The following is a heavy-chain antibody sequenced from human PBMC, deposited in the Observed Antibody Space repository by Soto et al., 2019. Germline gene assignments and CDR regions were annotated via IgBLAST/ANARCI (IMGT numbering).Heavy chain of an antibody. V-gene: IGHV5-10-1*03. CDR2: IDPSDSYT. D-gene: IGHD3-10*01. J-gene: IGHJ4*02. CDR3: ASTAVSFSFGEFIMGLAY. CDR1: GYSFTSYW. Sequence: EVQLVQSGAEVKKPGESLRISCKGSGYSFTSYWISWVRQMPGKGLEWMGRIDPSDSYTNYSPSFQGHVTISADKSISTSYLQWSILKASDTAMYSCASTAVSFSFGEFIMGLAYWGKGTLVTVSS.